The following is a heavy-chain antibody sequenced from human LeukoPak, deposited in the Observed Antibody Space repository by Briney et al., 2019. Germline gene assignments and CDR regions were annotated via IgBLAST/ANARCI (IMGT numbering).Heavy chain of an antibody. CDR2: IYYSGST. CDR3: AVGSSSSPWLNY. Sequence: PSQTLSLTCTVSGGSISSGGYYWSWIRQHPGKGLEWIGYIYYSGSTYYNPSLKSRVTISVDTSKNQFSLKLSSVTAADTAVYYCAVGSSSSPWLNYWGQGTLVTVSS. D-gene: IGHD6-13*01. CDR1: GGSISSGGYY. J-gene: IGHJ4*02. V-gene: IGHV4-31*03.